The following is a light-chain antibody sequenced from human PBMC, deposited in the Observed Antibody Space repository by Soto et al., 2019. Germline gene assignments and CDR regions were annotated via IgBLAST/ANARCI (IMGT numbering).Light chain of an antibody. V-gene: IGKV3-20*01. Sequence: EIVLTQSPGTLSLSPGERATLFCRASQTITTSQLAWYQQKPGQAPRVLIFGASNRATGIPDRFSGSGSGTDFTLTISRLEPEDFAVYYCQQANDWPPTFGQGTRVE. CDR2: GAS. J-gene: IGKJ1*01. CDR1: QTITTSQ. CDR3: QQANDWPPT.